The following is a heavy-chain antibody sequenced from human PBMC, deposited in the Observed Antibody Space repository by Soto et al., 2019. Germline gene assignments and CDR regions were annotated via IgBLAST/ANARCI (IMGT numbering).Heavy chain of an antibody. CDR2: ISAYNGHT. D-gene: IGHD3-9*01. CDR3: ARDNGEETGPCDF. CDR1: GYTFSNYA. V-gene: IGHV1-18*01. J-gene: IGHJ4*02. Sequence: GASVKVSCKTSGYTFSNYALSWVRQAPGQGLEWMGWISAYNGHTIYTQKFQDRVTMTTDTSTSTAYMELRNLRSDDTAIYFCARDNGEETGPCDFWCQGTLVTVSS.